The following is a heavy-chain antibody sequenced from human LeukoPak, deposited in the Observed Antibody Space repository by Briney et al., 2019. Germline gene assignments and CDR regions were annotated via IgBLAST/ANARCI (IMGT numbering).Heavy chain of an antibody. J-gene: IGHJ4*02. CDR2: IIGSAVNT. D-gene: IGHD3-10*01. Sequence: PGESLRLSCGASGLTVSSYGMSWVRQAPEKGLEWVSTIIGSAVNTYYADSVKGRSTISRDDSKNTVYLQMNSLRAEDTAVYSCAKYTSGTSYRGLDQWGQGTLVTVSS. V-gene: IGHV3-23*01. CDR3: AKYTSGTSYRGLDQ. CDR1: GLTVSSYG.